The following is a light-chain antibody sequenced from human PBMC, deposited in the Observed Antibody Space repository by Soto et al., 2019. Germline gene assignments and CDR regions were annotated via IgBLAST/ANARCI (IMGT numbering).Light chain of an antibody. J-gene: IGLJ1*01. Sequence: QSALTQSPSVSGAPGQRVSISCTGTSSNIGAGFDVHWYQQLPATAAKLLIYGNNNRPSGVPDRFSGSKSGTSAFLAITGLQAEDEADYYCQSYDTSLSGGSVFGTGTKVTVL. CDR1: SSNIGAGFD. V-gene: IGLV1-40*01. CDR3: QSYDTSLSGGSV. CDR2: GNN.